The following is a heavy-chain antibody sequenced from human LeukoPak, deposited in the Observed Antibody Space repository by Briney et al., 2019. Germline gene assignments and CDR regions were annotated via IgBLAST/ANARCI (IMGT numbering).Heavy chain of an antibody. CDR2: IFHTGTT. CDR1: GASLTNHY. J-gene: IGHJ3*02. Sequence: SETLSLTCTISGASLTNHYWNWIRQAAGTGPEYIGRIFHTGTTNYNPSLKSRVTMSMDTSKNQFSLKLTSLTAADTAVYYCARGPLGGEAFDIWGQGTMGSVSS. V-gene: IGHV4-4*07. D-gene: IGHD3-10*01. CDR3: ARGPLGGEAFDI.